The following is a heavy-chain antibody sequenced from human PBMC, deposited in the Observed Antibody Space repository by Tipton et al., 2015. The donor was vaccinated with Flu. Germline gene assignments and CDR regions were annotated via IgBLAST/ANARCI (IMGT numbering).Heavy chain of an antibody. CDR2: IIPIFGTA. Sequence: QSGAEVKKPGSSVKVSCKASGGTFSSYAISWVRQAPGQGLEWMGGIIPIFGTANYAQKFQGRVTITADESTSTAYMELSSLRSEDTAVYYCARGGTMVRGLTYYYYYYMDVWGKGTTVTVSS. CDR1: GGTFSSYA. J-gene: IGHJ6*03. D-gene: IGHD3-10*01. CDR3: ARGGTMVRGLTYYYYYYMDV. V-gene: IGHV1-69*01.